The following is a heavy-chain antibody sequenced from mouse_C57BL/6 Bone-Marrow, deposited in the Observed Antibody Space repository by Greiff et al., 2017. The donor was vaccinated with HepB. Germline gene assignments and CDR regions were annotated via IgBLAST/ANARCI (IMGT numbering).Heavy chain of an antibody. V-gene: IGHV3-6*01. CDR1: GYSITSGYY. J-gene: IGHJ1*03. CDR3: ARRRSTGYFDV. Sequence: EVQLQQSGPGLVKPSQSLSLTCSVTGYSITSGYYWNWIRQFPGNKLEWMGYISDDGSNNYNPSLKNRISITRDTSKNQFVLKLNSVTTEDTATYYCARRRSTGYFDVWGTGTTVTVSS. CDR2: ISDDGSN.